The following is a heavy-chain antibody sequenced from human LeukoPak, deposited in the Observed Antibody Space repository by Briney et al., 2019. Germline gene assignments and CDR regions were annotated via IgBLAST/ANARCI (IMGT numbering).Heavy chain of an antibody. CDR2: ISPYRGDT. V-gene: IGHV1-18*01. CDR1: GYTFNSYG. J-gene: IGHJ6*02. Sequence: VASVKLSCKASGYTFNSYGISWVRQVPGQGLEWMGWISPYRGDTEYAQKIQGRVSMTTDTSTSTAYMELRSLRSDDTAVYYCARQVLIVGGRYGMDVWGQGTTVTVSS. CDR3: ARQVLIVGGRYGMDV. D-gene: IGHD3-22*01.